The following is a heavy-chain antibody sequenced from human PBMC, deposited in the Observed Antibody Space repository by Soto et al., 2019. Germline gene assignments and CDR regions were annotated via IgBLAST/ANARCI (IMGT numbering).Heavy chain of an antibody. CDR1: GYTFTSYG. CDR2: ISAYNGNT. Sequence: QVQLVQSGAEVKKPGASVKVSCKASGYTFTSYGISWVRQAPGQGLEWMGWISAYNGNTHYAQKLQGRVTMNTDTSTSTAYMELRSLRSDDTAVDYCASGVSLPDLEWLPRGVADYYMDVWGKGTTFTFSS. V-gene: IGHV1-18*01. CDR3: ASGVSLPDLEWLPRGVADYYMDV. D-gene: IGHD3-3*01. J-gene: IGHJ6*03.